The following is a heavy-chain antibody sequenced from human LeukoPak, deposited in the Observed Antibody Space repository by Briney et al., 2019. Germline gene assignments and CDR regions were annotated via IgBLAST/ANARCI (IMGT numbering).Heavy chain of an antibody. V-gene: IGHV4-4*07. CDR3: ARDATYYYGSVSYYYYNYYMDV. CDR2: IYTSGST. J-gene: IGHJ6*03. D-gene: IGHD3-10*01. Sequence: ASETLSLTCTVSGGSISSYYWSWLPQPAGKEREGIGRIYTSGSTNYNPSLKSRVTMSVDTSKSQFSLKLSSGTAAATAVYYCARDATYYYGSVSYYYYNYYMDVWGKGTTVTVSS. CDR1: GGSISSYY.